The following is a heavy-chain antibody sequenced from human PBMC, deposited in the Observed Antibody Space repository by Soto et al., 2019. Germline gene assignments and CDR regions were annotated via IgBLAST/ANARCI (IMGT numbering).Heavy chain of an antibody. CDR2: ISRSAGNT. J-gene: IGHJ3*02. CDR3: ARDQVPGLDAFDI. CDR1: GFTFSSYW. V-gene: IGHV3-21*01. Sequence: GGSLRLSCAASGFTFSSYWMHWVRQAPGKGLEWVSSISRSAGNTYYADSVKGRFTISRDNAKNSMYLQMNSLRAEDTAVYYCARDQVPGLDAFDIWGQGTMVTVSS.